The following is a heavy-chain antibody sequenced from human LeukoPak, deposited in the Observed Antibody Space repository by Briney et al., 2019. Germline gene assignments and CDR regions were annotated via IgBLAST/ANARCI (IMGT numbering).Heavy chain of an antibody. CDR2: IKQDGSEK. J-gene: IGHJ4*02. V-gene: IGHV3-7*01. CDR3: ARGEPYYYGSGSLDY. D-gene: IGHD3-10*01. CDR1: GFTVSTNP. Sequence: TGGSLRLSCTVSGFTVSTNPWSWVRQAPGKGLEWVANIKQDGSEKYYVDSVKGRFTISRDNAKNSLYLQMNSLRAEDTAVYYCARGEPYYYGSGSLDYWGQGTLVTVSS.